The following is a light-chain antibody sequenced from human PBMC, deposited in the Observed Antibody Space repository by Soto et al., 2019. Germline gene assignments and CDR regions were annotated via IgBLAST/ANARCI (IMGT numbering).Light chain of an antibody. CDR1: QSVSNW. CDR3: QQYHSHSLYT. CDR2: KAS. J-gene: IGKJ2*01. Sequence: DIQMTQSPSTLSASVGDRVTITCRASQSVSNWLAWYQQKPGKAPNLLIYKASSLKSGVPSRFSGSGSGTAFPLNITCLQPDDFETYYCQQYHSHSLYTFGQGTKLEI. V-gene: IGKV1-5*03.